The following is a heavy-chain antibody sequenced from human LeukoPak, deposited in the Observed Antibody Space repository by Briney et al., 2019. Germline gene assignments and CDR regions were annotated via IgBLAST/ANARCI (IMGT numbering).Heavy chain of an antibody. V-gene: IGHV4-34*01. J-gene: IGHJ6*03. CDR2: INHSGST. CDR1: GGSFSGYY. CDR3: ARDGGTMVRGNYSYYYMDV. D-gene: IGHD3-10*01. Sequence: SETLSLTCAVYGGSFSGYYWSWIRQPPGKGLEWIGEINHSGSTNYNPSLKSRVTISVDTSKNQFSLKLSSVTAADTAVYYCARDGGTMVRGNYSYYYMDVWGKGTTVTVSS.